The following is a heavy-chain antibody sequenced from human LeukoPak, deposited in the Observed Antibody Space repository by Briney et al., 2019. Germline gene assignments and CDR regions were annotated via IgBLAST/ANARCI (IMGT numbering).Heavy chain of an antibody. Sequence: SETLSLTCTVSGGSITNDHWWSWVRQAPGKGLEWIGEIHHSGHTNYNPSLKSRVTISVDKSKNQFSLKLRSVSAADTAVYYCARAPLHFDIWTGYQNRAYGRDVWAKGPTVPVSS. CDR1: GGSITNDHW. V-gene: IGHV4-4*02. CDR3: ARAPLHFDIWTGYQNRAYGRDV. J-gene: IGHJ6*04. CDR2: IHHSGHT. D-gene: IGHD3/OR15-3a*01.